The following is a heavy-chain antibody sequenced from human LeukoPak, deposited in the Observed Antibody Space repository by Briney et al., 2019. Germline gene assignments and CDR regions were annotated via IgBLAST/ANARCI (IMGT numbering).Heavy chain of an antibody. J-gene: IGHJ6*03. CDR3: ARIRRYCSSTSCYTYYYYYYMDV. V-gene: IGHV1-69*04. CDR1: GGTFSSYA. Sequence: ASVKVSCRASGGTFSSYAISWVRQAPGQGLEWMGRIIPMVDISNYAQRFQGRVTITADKSTSTAYMELRSLRSDDTAVYYCARIRRYCSSTSCYTYYYYYYMDVWGKGTTVTVSS. D-gene: IGHD2-2*02. CDR2: IIPMVDIS.